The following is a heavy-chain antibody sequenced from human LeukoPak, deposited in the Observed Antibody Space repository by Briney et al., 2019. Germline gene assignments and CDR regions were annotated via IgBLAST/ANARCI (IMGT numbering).Heavy chain of an antibody. V-gene: IGHV3-23*01. CDR3: AKDIYPPGSSPNYFDY. Sequence: GGSLRLSCATSGFTFRSFSMSWVRQAPEKGLEWVSSITGSGAHTNYADSVKGRFTISRDNSKNTLYLQMNSLRAEDTAVYYCAKDIYPPGSSPNYFDYWGQGTLVTVSS. J-gene: IGHJ4*02. D-gene: IGHD2/OR15-2a*01. CDR2: ITGSGAHT. CDR1: GFTFRSFS.